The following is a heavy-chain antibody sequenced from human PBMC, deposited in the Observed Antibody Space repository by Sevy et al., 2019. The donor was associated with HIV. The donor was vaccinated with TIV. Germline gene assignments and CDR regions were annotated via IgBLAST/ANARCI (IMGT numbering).Heavy chain of an antibody. D-gene: IGHD3-10*01. CDR3: ARTSSYGSGNYFDY. Sequence: ASVKVSCKASGYTFTIYGISWVRQAPEQGLEWMGWISAYSGNTNYAQNLQGRVTMTTATSTTTAYMELRSLRFDDTAVYYCARTSSYGSGNYFDYWGQGTLVTVSS. V-gene: IGHV1-18*01. CDR1: GYTFTIYG. CDR2: ISAYSGNT. J-gene: IGHJ4*02.